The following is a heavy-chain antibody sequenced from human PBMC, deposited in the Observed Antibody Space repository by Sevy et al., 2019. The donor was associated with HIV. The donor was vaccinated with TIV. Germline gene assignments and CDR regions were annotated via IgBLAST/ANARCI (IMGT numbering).Heavy chain of an antibody. Sequence: ASVKVSCKASGYTFTSYYMHWVRQAPGQGLEWMGIINPSGGSTSYARKFQGRVTMTRDTSTSTVNMELSSLRSDDTAVYYCSRSNRRSRTLPKNFRYDWNDADWFAPWGQGTLVTDSS. CDR3: SRSNRRSRTLPKNFRYDWNDADWFAP. CDR2: INPSGGST. V-gene: IGHV1-46*01. CDR1: GYTFTSYY. D-gene: IGHD1-20*01. J-gene: IGHJ5*02.